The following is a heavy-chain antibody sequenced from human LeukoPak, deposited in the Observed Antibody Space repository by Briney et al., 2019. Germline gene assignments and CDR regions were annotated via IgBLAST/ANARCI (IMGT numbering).Heavy chain of an antibody. V-gene: IGHV3-30*02. CDR2: IRYDGIGK. CDR3: AKEPGSTGAYDT. Sequence: GGSLRLSCAASGFTFSDCSMHWVRLAPGKGLEWVALIRYDGIGKSYADSVKGRFTVSRDNSKNTLFLQMNSLRTEDTAVYYCAKEPGSTGAYDTWGQGTLVTVSS. D-gene: IGHD5-12*01. J-gene: IGHJ4*02. CDR1: GFTFSDCS.